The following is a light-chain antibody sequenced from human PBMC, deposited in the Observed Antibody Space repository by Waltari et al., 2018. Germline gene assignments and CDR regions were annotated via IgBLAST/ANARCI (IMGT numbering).Light chain of an antibody. CDR3: CSFAGSYTFV. Sequence: QSALPQPRSVSGSPGQSVTTPCTEASRDFGGYHFFSWFQQHPGKVPKLLIYDVSERPSDVPDRFSGSKSANTASLTISGLQTDDEADYYCCSFAGSYTFVFGSGTRVTVL. J-gene: IGLJ1*01. V-gene: IGLV2-11*01. CDR2: DVS. CDR1: SRDFGGYHF.